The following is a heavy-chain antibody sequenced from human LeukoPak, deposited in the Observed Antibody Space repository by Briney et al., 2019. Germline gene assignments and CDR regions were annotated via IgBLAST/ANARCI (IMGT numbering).Heavy chain of an antibody. CDR2: ISSSSYI. D-gene: IGHD3-10*01. J-gene: IGHJ5*02. CDR3: ARWGLLWFGESDWFDP. CDR1: GFTFSSYS. Sequence: GGSLRLSCAASGFTFSSYSMNWVRQAPGKGLEWVSCISSSSYIYYADSVKGRFTISRDNAKNSLYLQMNSLRAEDTAVYYCARWGLLWFGESDWFDPWGQGTLVTVSS. V-gene: IGHV3-21*01.